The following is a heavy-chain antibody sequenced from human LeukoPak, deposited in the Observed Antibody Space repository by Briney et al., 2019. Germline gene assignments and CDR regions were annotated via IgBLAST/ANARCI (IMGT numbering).Heavy chain of an antibody. CDR2: INPSGGST. Sequence: ASVKVSCKASGGTFSSYAISWVRQAPGQGLEWMGIINPSGGSTSYAQKFQGRVTMTRDTSTSTVYMELSSLRSEDTAVYYCARASKPGNYYGSGSYYFDYWGQGTLVTVSS. J-gene: IGHJ4*02. D-gene: IGHD3-10*01. CDR1: GGTFSSYA. CDR3: ARASKPGNYYGSGSYYFDY. V-gene: IGHV1-46*01.